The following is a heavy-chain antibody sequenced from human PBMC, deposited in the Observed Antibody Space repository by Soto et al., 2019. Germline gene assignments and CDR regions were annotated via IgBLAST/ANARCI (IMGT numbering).Heavy chain of an antibody. CDR1: GYTFTGYY. V-gene: IGHV1-2*02. CDR3: AREVIAVGANGGKYGMDV. CDR2: INPNSGGT. Sequence: ASVKVSCKASGYTFTGYYMHWVRQAPGQGLEWMGWINPNSGGTNYAQKFQGRVTMTRDTSISTAYMEPSRLRSDDTAVYYCAREVIAVGANGGKYGMDVWGQGTTVTVSS. J-gene: IGHJ6*02. D-gene: IGHD6-19*01.